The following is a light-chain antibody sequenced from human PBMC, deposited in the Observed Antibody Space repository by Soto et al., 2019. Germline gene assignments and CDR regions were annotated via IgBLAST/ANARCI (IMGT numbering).Light chain of an antibody. CDR1: SSDVGGYKY. Sequence: QSALTQPASVSGSPGQSITLSCSGTSSDVGGYKYVSWYQQHPGKAPTLSIYEVSNRPSGVPNRFSASKSGNTTSLTISGLQAEDEADYFCSSFSSTTATTVVFGGGTKLTVL. CDR2: EVS. J-gene: IGLJ2*01. V-gene: IGLV2-14*01. CDR3: SSFSSTTATTVV.